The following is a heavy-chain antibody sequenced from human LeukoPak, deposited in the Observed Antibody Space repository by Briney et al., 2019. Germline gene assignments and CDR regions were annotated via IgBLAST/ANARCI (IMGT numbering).Heavy chain of an antibody. CDR2: VYYSGST. Sequence: PSETLSLTCTVSGGSISGYYWSWIRQPPGKGLEYIGYVYYSGSTNYNPSLKSRVTISVDTSKNQFSLKLSSVTAADTAVYYCAFPNSGYPYDAFDIWGQGTVVTVSS. V-gene: IGHV4-59*01. J-gene: IGHJ3*02. CDR3: AFPNSGYPYDAFDI. CDR1: GGSISGYY. D-gene: IGHD3-22*01.